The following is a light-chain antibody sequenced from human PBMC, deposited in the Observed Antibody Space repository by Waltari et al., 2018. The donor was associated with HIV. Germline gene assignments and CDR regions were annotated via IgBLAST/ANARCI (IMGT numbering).Light chain of an antibody. CDR2: MNN. V-gene: IGLV1-47*01. CDR3: AAWDDSLSGPV. Sequence: QSVLTQPPSASGTPGQSVTISCSGSGSTLGRNSVYLYQHLPGTTAKLLIYMNNQRPSGVPDRFSGSKSGTSAALAISGLRSGDEADYYCAAWDDSLSGPVFGGGTKVTVL. CDR1: GSTLGRNS. J-gene: IGLJ3*02.